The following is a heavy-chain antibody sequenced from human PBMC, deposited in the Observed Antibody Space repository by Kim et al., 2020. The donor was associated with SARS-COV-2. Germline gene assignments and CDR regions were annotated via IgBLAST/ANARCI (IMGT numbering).Heavy chain of an antibody. V-gene: IGHV1-3*01. Sequence: ASVKVSCKASGHTFRTFAIHWVRQAPGQRLEWVGWIYGGNGRTKYSQTFQGRVTITSDTSATTVYMELSSLSSEDSALYYCASDSPDDDFWSGLEYWGQGPLVTVSS. CDR2: IYGGNGRT. J-gene: IGHJ4*02. CDR3: ASDSPDDDFWSGLEY. CDR1: GHTFRTFA. D-gene: IGHD3-3*01.